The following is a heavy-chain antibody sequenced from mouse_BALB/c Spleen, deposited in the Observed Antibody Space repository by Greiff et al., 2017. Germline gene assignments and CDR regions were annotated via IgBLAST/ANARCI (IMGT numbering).Heavy chain of an antibody. V-gene: IGHV1S132*01. J-gene: IGHJ4*01. Sequence: QVQLKQSGAELVKPGASVKLSCKTSGYTFTSYWIQWVKQRPGQGLGWIGEIFPGTGTTYYNEKFKGKATLTIDTSSSTAYMQLSSLTSEDSAVYFCARSRGLDYWGQGTSVTVSS. CDR1: GYTFTSYW. CDR3: ARSRGLDY. CDR2: IFPGTGTT.